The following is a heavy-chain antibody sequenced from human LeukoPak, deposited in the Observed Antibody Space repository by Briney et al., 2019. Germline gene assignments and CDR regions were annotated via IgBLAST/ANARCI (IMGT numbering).Heavy chain of an antibody. CDR2: ISYDGSNK. D-gene: IGHD5-18*01. CDR1: GFTFSSYA. CDR3: AGDRGYSYGPFDY. Sequence: GGSLRLSCAASGFTFSSYAMHWVRQAPGKGLEWVAVISYDGSNKYYADSVKGRFTISRDNSKNTLYLQMNSLRAEDTAVYYCAGDRGYSYGPFDYWGQGTLVTVSS. J-gene: IGHJ4*02. V-gene: IGHV3-30*04.